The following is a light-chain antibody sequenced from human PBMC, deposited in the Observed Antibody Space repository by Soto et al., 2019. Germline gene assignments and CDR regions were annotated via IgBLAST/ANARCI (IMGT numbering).Light chain of an antibody. Sequence: DIPMTQSPSSLSASVGDRVTITCRASQSISSYLNWYQQKPGKAPKLLIYAASSLQSGVPSRFSVSGSGTDFTLTISSLQPEDFATYYCQQSYSTPFSFGPGTKVDI. CDR2: AAS. CDR1: QSISSY. CDR3: QQSYSTPFS. V-gene: IGKV1-39*01. J-gene: IGKJ3*01.